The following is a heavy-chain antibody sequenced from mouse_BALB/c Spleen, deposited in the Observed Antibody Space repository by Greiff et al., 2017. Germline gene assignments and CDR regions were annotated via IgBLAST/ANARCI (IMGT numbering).Heavy chain of an antibody. J-gene: IGHJ2*01. V-gene: IGHV1-20*02. Sequence: EVKLMESGPELVKPGASVKISCKASGYSFTGYFMNWVMQSHGKSLEWIGRINPYNGDTFYNQKFKGKATLTVDKSSSTAHMELRSLASEDSAVYYCARGNYEGADYWGQGTTLTVSS. CDR1: GYSFTGYF. D-gene: IGHD2-1*01. CDR2: INPYNGDT. CDR3: ARGNYEGADY.